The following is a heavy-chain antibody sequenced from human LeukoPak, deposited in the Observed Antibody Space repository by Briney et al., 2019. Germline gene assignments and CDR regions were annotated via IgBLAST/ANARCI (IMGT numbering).Heavy chain of an antibody. J-gene: IGHJ4*02. Sequence: AGGSLRLSCAASGFTASSNYMSWVRQVPGKGLEWVSVIYSDGTISYADSVKGRFTISRDNSENTLYLQMNSLRVEDTAVYYCAREVGGGASGQWGQGTLVTVSS. CDR2: IYSDGTI. CDR1: GFTASSNY. D-gene: IGHD3-16*01. CDR3: AREVGGGASGQ. V-gene: IGHV3-66*01.